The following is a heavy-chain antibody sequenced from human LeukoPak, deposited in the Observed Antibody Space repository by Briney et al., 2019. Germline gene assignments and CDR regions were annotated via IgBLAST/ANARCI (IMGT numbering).Heavy chain of an antibody. CDR3: AKGLPRYSGYDYMDYFDY. CDR2: ISWNSGSI. D-gene: IGHD5-12*01. J-gene: IGHJ4*02. CDR1: GFTFDDYA. V-gene: IGHV3-9*01. Sequence: GGSLRLSCAASGFTFDDYAMHWVRQAPGKGLEWVSGISWNSGSIGYADSVKGRFTISRDNAKNSLYLQMNSLRAEDTALYYCAKGLPRYSGYDYMDYFDYWGQGTLVTVSS.